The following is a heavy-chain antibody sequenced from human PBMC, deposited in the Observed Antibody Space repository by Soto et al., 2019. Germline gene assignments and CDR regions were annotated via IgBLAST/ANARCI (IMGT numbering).Heavy chain of an antibody. Sequence: QVQLVQSGAEVKNPGASVKVSCKSSGYTFTSYYLHWVRQAPGQGLEWMGVINPNGGRATYAQTFQGRVTMTSDTSSNTVYMELGSLISEDMVVYYCARAAAPGSGRRVDVW. CDR2: INPNGGRA. V-gene: IGHV1-46*01. CDR1: GYTFTSYY. J-gene: IGHJ6*01. CDR3: ARAAAPGSGRRVDV. D-gene: IGHD6-13*01.